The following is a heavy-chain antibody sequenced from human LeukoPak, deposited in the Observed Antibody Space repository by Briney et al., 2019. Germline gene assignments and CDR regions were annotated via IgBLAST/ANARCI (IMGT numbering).Heavy chain of an antibody. J-gene: IGHJ6*02. V-gene: IGHV4-59*01. Sequence: SETLSLTXTVSGGSISSYYWSWIRQPPGKGLEWIGFISYSGSTNYNPSLKSRVTISVDTSKNQFSLKLSSVTAADTAVYYCAREAVAGGSGSNYYYYGMDVWGQGTTVTVSS. CDR2: ISYSGST. CDR1: GGSISSYY. D-gene: IGHD3-10*01. CDR3: AREAVAGGSGSNYYYYGMDV.